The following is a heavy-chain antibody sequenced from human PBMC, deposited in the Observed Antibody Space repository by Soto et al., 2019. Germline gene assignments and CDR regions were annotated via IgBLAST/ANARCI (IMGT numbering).Heavy chain of an antibody. CDR2: ISWNSGSI. D-gene: IGHD3-3*01. J-gene: IGHJ4*02. CDR1: GFTFDDYA. V-gene: IGHV3-9*01. Sequence: EVQLVESGGGLVQPGRSLRLSCAASGFTFDDYAMHWVRQAPGKGLEWVSGISWNSGSIGYADSVKGRFTISRDNAKNSLYLQMNSLRAEDTALYYCAKAIAIASYYDFWSGYSHWGQGTLVTVSS. CDR3: AKAIAIASYYDFWSGYSH.